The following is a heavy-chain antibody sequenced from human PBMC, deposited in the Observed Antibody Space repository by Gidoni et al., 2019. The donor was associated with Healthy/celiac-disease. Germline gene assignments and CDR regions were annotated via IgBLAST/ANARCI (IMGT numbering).Heavy chain of an antibody. CDR1: GGSFSGYY. J-gene: IGHJ3*02. Sequence: QVQLQQWGAGLLKPSETLSLTCAVYGGSFSGYYWSWIRQPPGKGLEWIGEINHSGSTNYNPSLKSRVTISVDTSKNQFSLKLSSVTAADTAVYYCARGPRRGITGTTELDIWGQGTMVTVSS. CDR3: ARGPRRGITGTTELDI. V-gene: IGHV4-34*01. D-gene: IGHD1-20*01. CDR2: INHSGST.